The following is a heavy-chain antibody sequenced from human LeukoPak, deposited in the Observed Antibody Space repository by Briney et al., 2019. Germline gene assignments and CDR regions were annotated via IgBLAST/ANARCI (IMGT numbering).Heavy chain of an antibody. CDR1: GGSISSYY. V-gene: IGHV4-59*01. CDR3: ARAVGDGYNYEGYYFDY. Sequence: SQTMSLTCTVSGGSISSYYWSWIRQPPGKGLEWIGYIYYSGSTNHNPSLKSRVTISVDTSKNQFSLKLSSVTAADTAVYYCARAVGDGYNYEGYYFDYWGQGTLVTVSS. CDR2: IYYSGST. D-gene: IGHD5-24*01. J-gene: IGHJ4*02.